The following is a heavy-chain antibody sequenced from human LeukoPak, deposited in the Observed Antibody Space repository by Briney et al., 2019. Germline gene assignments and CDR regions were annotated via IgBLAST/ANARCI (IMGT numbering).Heavy chain of an antibody. D-gene: IGHD2-2*01. V-gene: IGHV6-1*01. CDR1: GDSVSSNSAA. CDR2: TYYRSNWYN. CDR3: ARRAYCSSTSCYDY. Sequence: SQTLSLTCAISGDSVSSNSAAWNWIRQSPSRGLEWLGRTYYRSNWYNDYAVSVKSRITINPDTSKNHFSLQLNSVTPEDTAVYYCARRAYCSSTSCYDYWGQGTLVTVSS. J-gene: IGHJ4*02.